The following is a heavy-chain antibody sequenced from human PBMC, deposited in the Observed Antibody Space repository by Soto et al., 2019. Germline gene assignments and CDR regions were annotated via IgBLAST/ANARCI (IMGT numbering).Heavy chain of an antibody. V-gene: IGHV4-4*07. Sequence: SETLSLTCSVSGGSFSSYFWNWIRQPAGKGLEWIGRIYIGGSTNYNPSLKSRVTMSVDTSKNQFSLKLRSVTAADTAVYYCARGDGYNVDYWGQGTLVTVSS. CDR2: IYIGGST. CDR1: GGSFSSYF. CDR3: ARGDGYNVDY. D-gene: IGHD5-12*01. J-gene: IGHJ4*02.